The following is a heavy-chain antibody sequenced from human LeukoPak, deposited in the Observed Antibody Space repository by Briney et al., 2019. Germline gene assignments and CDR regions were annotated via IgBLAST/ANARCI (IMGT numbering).Heavy chain of an antibody. CDR2: IYYSGST. Sequence: PSETLPLTCTVSGGSISSYYWSWIRQPPGKGLEWIGYIYYSGSTNYDPSLKSRVTISVDTSKNQFSLKLSSVTAADTAVYYCARRDSSGFYPDAFDIWGQGTMVTVSS. D-gene: IGHD3-22*01. CDR1: GGSISSYY. CDR3: ARRDSSGFYPDAFDI. J-gene: IGHJ3*02. V-gene: IGHV4-59*01.